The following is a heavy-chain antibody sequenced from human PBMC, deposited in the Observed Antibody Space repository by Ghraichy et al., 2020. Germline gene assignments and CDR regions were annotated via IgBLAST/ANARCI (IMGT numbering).Heavy chain of an antibody. Sequence: ASVKVSCKASGYTFTSYDINWVRQATGQGLEWMGWMNPNSGNTGYAQKFQGRVTITRNTSISTAYMELSSLRSEDTAVYYCVRAKRVGCSSTSCLYYWGQGTLVTVSS. CDR2: MNPNSGNT. V-gene: IGHV1-8*03. CDR3: VRAKRVGCSSTSCLYY. D-gene: IGHD2-2*01. J-gene: IGHJ4*02. CDR1: GYTFTSYD.